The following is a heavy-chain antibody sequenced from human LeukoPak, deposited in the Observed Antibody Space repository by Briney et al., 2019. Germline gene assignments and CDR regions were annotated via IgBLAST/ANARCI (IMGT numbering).Heavy chain of an antibody. CDR3: AKPAYCSCISSSSFDS. D-gene: IGHD2-2*01. CDR2: IWYDGSDK. Sequence: GGSLRLSCAASGFTFSTYGMHWVRQAPGKGLEWVAVIWYDGSDKYYADSVKGRFTISRDNSKNTLYLQMNSLRAEDTAVYYCAKPAYCSCISSSSFDSWGQGTLVTVSS. V-gene: IGHV3-33*06. CDR1: GFTFSTYG. J-gene: IGHJ4*02.